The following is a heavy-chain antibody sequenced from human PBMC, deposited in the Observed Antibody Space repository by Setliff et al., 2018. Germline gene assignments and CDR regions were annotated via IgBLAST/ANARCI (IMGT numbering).Heavy chain of an antibody. CDR2: INPHGSAK. CDR1: GLSYTNDW. D-gene: IGHD3-10*01. CDR3: FGAGTCSY. J-gene: IGHJ4*02. V-gene: IGHV3-7*01. Sequence: GGSLRLSCTASGLSYTNDWVSWVRQAPGKGLEWLASINPHGSAKYYADSVKGRFTISRDNAKNSLSLQMNNLRTEDTAVYYCFGAGTCSYWGQGTLVTVSS.